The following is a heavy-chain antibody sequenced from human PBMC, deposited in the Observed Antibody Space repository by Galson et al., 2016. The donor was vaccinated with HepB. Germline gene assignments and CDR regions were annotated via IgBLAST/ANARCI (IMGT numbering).Heavy chain of an antibody. J-gene: IGHJ6*03. V-gene: IGHV4-31*03. CDR3: ASPYFWSGHYMDV. CDR1: GGSINSVGYY. D-gene: IGHD3-3*01. Sequence: TLSLTCSVSGGSINSVGYYWSWIRQHPGKGLEWIGYIYYSGTTYYNPSLKSRVSISVDTSKNQFSLRLSSVTAADTAVYYCASPYFWSGHYMDVWGKGTTVIVSS. CDR2: IYYSGTT.